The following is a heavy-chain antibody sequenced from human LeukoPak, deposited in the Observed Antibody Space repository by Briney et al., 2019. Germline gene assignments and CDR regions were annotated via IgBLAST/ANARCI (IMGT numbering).Heavy chain of an antibody. V-gene: IGHV4-59*01. CDR3: ARIPDVSGWPFDY. CDR1: DGSINNDF. Sequence: PSETLSLTCTASDGSINNDFWTWIRQPPGKGLEWIGYIRYSGRTSYNPSLKSRVTISIDTSKNLFSLKLRSVTTADTAIYYCARIPDVSGWPFDYWGQGTLVAVSS. J-gene: IGHJ4*02. CDR2: IRYSGRT. D-gene: IGHD6-19*01.